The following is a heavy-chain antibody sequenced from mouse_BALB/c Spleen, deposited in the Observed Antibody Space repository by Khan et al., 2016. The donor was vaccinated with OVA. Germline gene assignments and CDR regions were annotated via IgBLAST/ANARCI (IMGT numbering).Heavy chain of an antibody. J-gene: IGHJ2*01. Sequence: EVQLQESGPGLVKPSQSLSLTCTVTGYSITSDYAWNWIRQFPGNKLEWMGYISYSGRTSYNPSLKSRISITRDTSKNQFFLHLNSVTTEDTATYYCARSVTITTVVATDFDYWGQGTTLTASS. CDR1: GYSITSDYA. CDR2: ISYSGRT. CDR3: ARSVTITTVVATDFDY. V-gene: IGHV3-2*02. D-gene: IGHD1-1*01.